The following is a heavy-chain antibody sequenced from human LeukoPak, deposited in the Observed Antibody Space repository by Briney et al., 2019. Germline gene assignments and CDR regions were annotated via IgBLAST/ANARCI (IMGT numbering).Heavy chain of an antibody. CDR1: GFTFSSSA. D-gene: IGHD5-18*01. CDR2: ASASGGST. CDR3: ARGAQLWSHWFDP. Sequence: GGSLRLSCAASGFTFSSSAMHWVRQAAGKGLEWVSAASASGGSTYYADSVKGRFTISRDNSKNTLYLQMNSLRAEDTAVYYCARGAQLWSHWFDPWGQGTLVTVSS. J-gene: IGHJ5*02. V-gene: IGHV3-23*01.